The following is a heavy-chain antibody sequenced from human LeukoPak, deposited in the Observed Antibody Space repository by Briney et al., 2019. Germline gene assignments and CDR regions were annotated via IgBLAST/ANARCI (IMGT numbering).Heavy chain of an antibody. Sequence: ASVKVSCKASGYTFTGYYMHWVRQAPGQGLEWMGWINPNSGGTNYAQKFQGRVTMTRDTSISTAYMELSRLRSDDTAVYYCARVGYYDSSGYYFDYWGQGTLVTVSS. D-gene: IGHD3-22*01. CDR3: ARVGYYDSSGYYFDY. CDR1: GYTFTGYY. CDR2: INPNSGGT. V-gene: IGHV1-2*02. J-gene: IGHJ4*02.